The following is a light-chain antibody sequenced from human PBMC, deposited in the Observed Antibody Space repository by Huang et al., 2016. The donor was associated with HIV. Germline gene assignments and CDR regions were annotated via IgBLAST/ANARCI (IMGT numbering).Light chain of an antibody. Sequence: DIQMTQSPSSLSASVGDRVTITCQASQDISNYLNGDQQKSGRAPKLLIYDASNLEAGVPLRFSGSGSGTDFNFTISSLQPEDIGTYYCQQYDNLPRTFGPGTKVHIK. J-gene: IGKJ3*01. CDR2: DAS. CDR3: QQYDNLPRT. V-gene: IGKV1-33*01. CDR1: QDISNY.